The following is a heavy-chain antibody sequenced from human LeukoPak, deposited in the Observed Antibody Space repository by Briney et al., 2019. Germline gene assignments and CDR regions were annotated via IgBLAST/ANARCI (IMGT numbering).Heavy chain of an antibody. Sequence: GGSLRLSCAASGFTFDDYAMHWVRQAPGKGLEWVSGISWNRGSIGYADSVKGRFTISRDNAKNSLYLQMNSLRAEDMALYYCAKDLYSSSRSPYFDYWGQGTLVTVSS. CDR3: AKDLYSSSRSPYFDY. V-gene: IGHV3-9*03. J-gene: IGHJ4*02. CDR2: ISWNRGSI. D-gene: IGHD6-6*01. CDR1: GFTFDDYA.